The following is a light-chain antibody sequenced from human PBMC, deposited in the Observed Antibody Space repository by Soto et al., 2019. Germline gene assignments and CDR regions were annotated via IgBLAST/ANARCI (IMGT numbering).Light chain of an antibody. CDR3: QQYGNSPYI. J-gene: IGKJ2*01. CDR1: QSVSSSY. V-gene: IGKV3-20*01. Sequence: EIVLTQSPGTLSLSPGERATLSCRASQSVSSSYVAWYQQKPGQAPRLLMYGASRRATGIPDRFSGSGSGTDFTLTISRLEPEDFAVYYCQQYGNSPYIFVQGSKLEIK. CDR2: GAS.